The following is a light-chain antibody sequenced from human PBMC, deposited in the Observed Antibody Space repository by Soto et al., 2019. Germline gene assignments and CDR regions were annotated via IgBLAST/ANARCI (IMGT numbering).Light chain of an antibody. CDR2: KAS. Sequence: DIQMTQSPSTLSASVGDRDTITCRASQSINNWLAWYQQKPGKAPKLFIFKASTLEIGVPSRFSGSGSGTEFTLSISSLQPDDFATYFCQQYESFPRTFGQGTKVEIK. V-gene: IGKV1-5*03. CDR1: QSINNW. CDR3: QQYESFPRT. J-gene: IGKJ1*01.